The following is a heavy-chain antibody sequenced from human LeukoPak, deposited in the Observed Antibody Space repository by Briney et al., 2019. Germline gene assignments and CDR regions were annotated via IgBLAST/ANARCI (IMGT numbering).Heavy chain of an antibody. J-gene: IGHJ4*02. CDR1: GGYISSSNW. CDR2: IFHSGST. Sequence: SSGTLSLTCAVSGGYISSSNWWSWVRQAPGKGLEWIGGIFHSGSTKYNPSLKSRVTISVDKSKNQFSLKLSSVTAADTAVYYCARGEGYSSTWYQPHFDYWGQGILVTVSS. V-gene: IGHV4-4*02. CDR3: ARGEGYSSTWYQPHFDY. D-gene: IGHD6-13*01.